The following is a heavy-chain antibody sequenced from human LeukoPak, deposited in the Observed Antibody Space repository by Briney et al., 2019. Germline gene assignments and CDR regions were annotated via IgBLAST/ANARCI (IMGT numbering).Heavy chain of an antibody. CDR2: IYSGGST. V-gene: IGHV3-53*01. Sequence: GGSLRLSCAASGFTDSSNYMSWVRQAPGKGLEWVSVIYSGGSTYYADSVKGRFTISRDNSKNTLYLQMNSLRAEDTAVYYCARLYCSGGGCYLDYWGQGTLVTVSS. CDR3: ARLYCSGGGCYLDY. D-gene: IGHD2-15*01. J-gene: IGHJ4*02. CDR1: GFTDSSNY.